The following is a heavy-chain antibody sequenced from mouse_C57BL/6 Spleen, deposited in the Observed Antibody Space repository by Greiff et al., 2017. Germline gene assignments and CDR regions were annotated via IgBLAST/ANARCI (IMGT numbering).Heavy chain of an antibody. J-gene: IGHJ2*01. V-gene: IGHV1-55*01. Sequence: VQLLQSGAELVKPGASVKMSCKASGYTFTSYWITWVKQRPGQGLEWIGDIYPGSGSTNYNEKFKSKATLTVDTSSSTAYMQLSSLTSEYSAVYYCARGITTVVATRYFDYWGQGTTLTVSS. CDR1: GYTFTSYW. CDR3: ARGITTVVATRYFDY. D-gene: IGHD1-1*01. CDR2: IYPGSGST.